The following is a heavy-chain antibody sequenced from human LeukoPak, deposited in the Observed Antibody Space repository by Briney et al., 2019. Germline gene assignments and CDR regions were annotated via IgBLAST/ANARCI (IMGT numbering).Heavy chain of an antibody. CDR3: ARYIVSYPHDAFDI. CDR1: GGSISSYY. V-gene: IGHV4-4*07. D-gene: IGHD1-26*01. CDR2: IYTSGST. J-gene: IGHJ3*02. Sequence: PETLSLTCTVSGGSISSYYWSWIRQLAGKGLEWIGRIYTSGSTNYNPSLKSRVTMSVDTSKNQFSLKLSSVTAADTAVYYSARYIVSYPHDAFDIWGQGTMVTVSS.